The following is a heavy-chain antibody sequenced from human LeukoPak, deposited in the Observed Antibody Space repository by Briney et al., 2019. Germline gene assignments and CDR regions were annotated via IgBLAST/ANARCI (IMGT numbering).Heavy chain of an antibody. CDR2: ISSSSSYI. CDR3: ASTGCSLPGY. D-gene: IGHD3-10*01. CDR1: GFTFSSYS. J-gene: IGHJ4*02. V-gene: IGHV3-21*01. Sequence: GGSLRLSCAASGFTFSSYSMNWVRQARGKGLEWVSSISSSSSYIYYADSGKGRFTISRDNAKNSLYVQMNSLRAEDTAVYYCASTGCSLPGYWGQGTLVTVSS.